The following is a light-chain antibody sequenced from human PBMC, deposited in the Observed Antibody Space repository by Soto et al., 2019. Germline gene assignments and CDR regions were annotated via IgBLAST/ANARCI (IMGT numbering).Light chain of an antibody. CDR3: QQSDSIPIT. V-gene: IGKV1-39*01. Sequence: DRVTITCRASQTISRNLNWYQQKPGKAPKLLIYAASSLQSGVPSRFSGSGSGTDVTLAIISLQPEEFATYYCQQSDSIPITFGQGTRLEI. J-gene: IGKJ5*01. CDR2: AAS. CDR1: QTISRN.